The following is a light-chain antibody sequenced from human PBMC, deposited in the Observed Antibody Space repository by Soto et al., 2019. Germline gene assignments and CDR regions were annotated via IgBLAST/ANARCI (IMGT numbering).Light chain of an antibody. CDR1: ESISGW. V-gene: IGKV1-5*03. J-gene: IGKJ1*01. CDR3: QQYNSYPRT. Sequence: DIQMTQSPSTLSASVGDRVTITCRASESISGWLAWYQQKPGKAPKLVMFKASTLESGVPSRFSGSGSGTESTLSISSLQPDDFAIYYCQQYNSYPRTFGQGTKVEIK. CDR2: KAS.